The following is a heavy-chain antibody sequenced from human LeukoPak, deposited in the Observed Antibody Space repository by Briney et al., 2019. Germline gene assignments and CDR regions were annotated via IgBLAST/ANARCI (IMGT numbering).Heavy chain of an antibody. CDR3: ARGSGYTYYFDY. J-gene: IGHJ4*02. V-gene: IGHV3-72*01. Sequence: GGSLRLSCAASGFTFSDHYMDWVRQAPGKGLEWVGRTRNKANSYTTEYAASVKGRFTISRDDSKNSLYLQMNSLKTEDTAVYYCARGSGYTYYFDYWGQGTLVTVSS. CDR1: GFTFSDHY. CDR2: TRNKANSYTT. D-gene: IGHD3-22*01.